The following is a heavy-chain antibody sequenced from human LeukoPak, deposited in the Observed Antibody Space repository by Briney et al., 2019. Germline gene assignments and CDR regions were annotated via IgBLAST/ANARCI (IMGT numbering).Heavy chain of an antibody. CDR3: AKEVGAYNAFDV. Sequence: PGGSLRLSCSASGFIFSTLGMHWVRQAPGKGLKWVAAISSGGHTNTIADSVKGRFTISRDNPKHTLYRRMDSVGEDDTAVYYCAKEVGAYNAFDVWGRGAMVTVSS. CDR1: GFIFSTLG. D-gene: IGHD4-17*01. CDR2: ISSGGHTN. V-gene: IGHV3-30*18. J-gene: IGHJ3*01.